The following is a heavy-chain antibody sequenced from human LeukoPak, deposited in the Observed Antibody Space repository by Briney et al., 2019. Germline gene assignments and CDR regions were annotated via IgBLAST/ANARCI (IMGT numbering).Heavy chain of an antibody. J-gene: IGHJ4*02. V-gene: IGHV3-30*02. D-gene: IGHD3-22*01. Sequence: PGGSLRLSCAASGFTFSSYGMHWVRQAPGKGLEWVAFIRYDGSNKYYADSVKGRFTISRDNSKNTLYLQMNSLRAEGTAVYYCAKTGYYYDSSGKFHFDYWGQGTLVTVSS. CDR2: IRYDGSNK. CDR3: AKTGYYYDSSGKFHFDY. CDR1: GFTFSSYG.